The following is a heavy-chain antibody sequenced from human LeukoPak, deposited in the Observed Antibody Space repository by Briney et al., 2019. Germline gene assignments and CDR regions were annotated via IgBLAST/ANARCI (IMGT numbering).Heavy chain of an antibody. CDR2: TYYRSKWYN. J-gene: IGHJ4*02. CDR1: GDSVSSNSAA. CDR3: AREDCSSTSCYTGTTLEDY. D-gene: IGHD2-2*02. V-gene: IGHV6-1*01. Sequence: SQTLSLTCAISGDSVSSNSAAWNWIRQSPSRGLEWLGRTYYRSKWYNDYAVSVKSRITINPDTSKNQFSLQLNSVTPEDTAVYYCAREDCSSTSCYTGTTLEDYWGQGTLVTVSS.